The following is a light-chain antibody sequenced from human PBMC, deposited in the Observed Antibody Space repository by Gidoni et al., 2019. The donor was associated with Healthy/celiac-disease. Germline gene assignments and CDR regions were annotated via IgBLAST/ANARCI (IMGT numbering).Light chain of an antibody. CDR2: AAS. CDR3: QKYNSAPWT. J-gene: IGKJ1*01. Sequence: DIQMTESPSSLSASVGDRVTITCRASQGISNYLAWYQQKPGKVAKLLLYAASTLQSRVPSRFSGSGSGTDFTLTISSLQPEDVATYYCQKYNSAPWTFGQGTKVEIK. CDR1: QGISNY. V-gene: IGKV1-27*01.